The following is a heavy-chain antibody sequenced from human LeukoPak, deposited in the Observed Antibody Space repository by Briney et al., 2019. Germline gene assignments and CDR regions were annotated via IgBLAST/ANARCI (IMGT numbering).Heavy chain of an antibody. J-gene: IGHJ3*02. CDR1: GFTFSDYG. CDR3: AKEGDYYGSGSYRDGFDI. V-gene: IGHV3-30*02. CDR2: IRYDGSIK. Sequence: GGSLRLSCAASGFTFSDYGMDWVRQAPGKGLEWVAFIRYDGSIKYYADSVKGRFTISRDSFKNTLYLQMNSLRPEDTAVYYCAKEGDYYGSGSYRDGFDIWGQGTRATVSS. D-gene: IGHD3-10*01.